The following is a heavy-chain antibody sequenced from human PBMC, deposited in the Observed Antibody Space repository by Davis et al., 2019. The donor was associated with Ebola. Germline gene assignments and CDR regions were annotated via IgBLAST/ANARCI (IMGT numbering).Heavy chain of an antibody. J-gene: IGHJ4*02. CDR1: GFTFSSYS. CDR2: ISSSGRYT. V-gene: IGHV3-21*06. CDR3: AKQRGVGAIDYDY. D-gene: IGHD1-26*01. Sequence: GESLKISCAASGFTFSSYSMNWVRQAPGKGLEWVSSISSSGRYTYYANSMKGRFTISRDNAWNSLYMQMNSLRAEDTAVYYCAKQRGVGAIDYDYWGRGTVVTVSS.